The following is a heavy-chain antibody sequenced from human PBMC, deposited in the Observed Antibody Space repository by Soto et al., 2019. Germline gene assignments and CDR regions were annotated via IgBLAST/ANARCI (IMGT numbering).Heavy chain of an antibody. J-gene: IGHJ4*02. D-gene: IGHD3-10*01. CDR1: GFTFSSYW. CDR2: INSDGSST. V-gene: IGHV3-74*01. Sequence: TGGSLRLSCAASGFTFSSYWMHWVRQAPGKGLMWVSRINSDGSSTSYADSVKGRFTISRDNAKNTLYLQMNSLRVEDTAVYYCARLGGSGSYTVDYWGQGTLVTVSS. CDR3: ARLGGSGSYTVDY.